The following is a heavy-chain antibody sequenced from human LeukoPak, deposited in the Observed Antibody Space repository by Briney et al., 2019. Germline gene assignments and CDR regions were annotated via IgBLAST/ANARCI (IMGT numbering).Heavy chain of an antibody. J-gene: IGHJ5*02. CDR2: IYYSGST. V-gene: IGHV4-59*01. Sequence: SETLSLTCAVYGVSFSGYYWSWIRQPPGKGLEWIGYIYYSGSTNYNPSLKSRVTISVDTSKNQFSLKLSSVTAADTAVYYCARGPSGSYDLWGQGTLVTVSS. CDR1: GVSFSGYY. CDR3: ARGPSGSYDL. D-gene: IGHD1-26*01.